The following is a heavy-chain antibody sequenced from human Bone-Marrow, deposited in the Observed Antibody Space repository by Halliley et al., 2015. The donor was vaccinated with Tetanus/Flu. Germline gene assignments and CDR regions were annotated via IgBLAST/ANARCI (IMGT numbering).Heavy chain of an antibody. D-gene: IGHD1-1*01. J-gene: IGHJ4*02. V-gene: IGHV3-15*07. CDR3: TTGLQQYFEY. Sequence: KGLEWVGRIQTSGTTDFAAPVKGRFSISRDDSKNTLYLQMDSLKIEDTAVYYCTTGLQQYFEYWGRGALVTVSS. CDR2: IQTSGTT.